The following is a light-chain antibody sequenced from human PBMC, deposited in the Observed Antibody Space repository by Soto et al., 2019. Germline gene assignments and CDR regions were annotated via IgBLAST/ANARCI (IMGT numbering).Light chain of an antibody. CDR2: EVS. Sequence: QSALTQPAAVSGSPGQSITISCTGTSSDIGGHNFVSWYQHHPGKAPKLLIYEVSYRASGVSNRFTGSKSANTASLTISGLQAEDEAEYACSSYTSNRYVGFGGGTKLTVL. CDR3: SSYTSNRYVG. J-gene: IGLJ2*01. CDR1: SSDIGGHNF. V-gene: IGLV2-14*01.